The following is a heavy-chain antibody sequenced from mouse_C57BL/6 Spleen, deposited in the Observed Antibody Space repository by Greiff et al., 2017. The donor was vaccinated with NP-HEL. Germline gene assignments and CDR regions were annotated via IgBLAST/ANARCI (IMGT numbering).Heavy chain of an antibody. J-gene: IGHJ3*01. V-gene: IGHV5-6*01. CDR1: GFTFSSYG. D-gene: IGHD3-2*02. Sequence: EVKLVESGGDLVKPGGSLKLSCAASGFTFSSYGMSWVRQTPDKRLEWVATISSGGSYTYYPDSVKGRFTISRDNAKNTLYLQMSSLKSEDTAMYYCARHLDSSGYVNWFAYWGQGTLVTVSA. CDR3: ARHLDSSGYVNWFAY. CDR2: ISSGGSYT.